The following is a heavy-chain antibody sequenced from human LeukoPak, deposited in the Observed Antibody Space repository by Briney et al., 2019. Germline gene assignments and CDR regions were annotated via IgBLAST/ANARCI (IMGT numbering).Heavy chain of an antibody. CDR1: GGSISSYY. D-gene: IGHD6-13*01. CDR3: ARDRGIAAAANFDY. J-gene: IGHJ4*02. CDR2: IYYSGST. Sequence: SETLSLTCTVSGGSISSYYWSWIRQPPGKGLEWIGYIYYSGSTNYNPSLKSRVTISVDTSKNQFSLQLNSVTPEDTAVYYCARDRGIAAAANFDYWGQGTLVTVSS. V-gene: IGHV4-59*12.